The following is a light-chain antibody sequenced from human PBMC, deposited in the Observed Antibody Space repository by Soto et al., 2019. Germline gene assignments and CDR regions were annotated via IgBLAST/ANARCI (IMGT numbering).Light chain of an antibody. Sequence: DIQMTQSPATLSASVGDSVTITCRSSQSITKWLAWYQLKPGKAPKLLIPEASNLHNGVSSRFTGSGSGTDFTLTINSLQPEDSATYYCQQYKSYWTFGQGTRVDLK. CDR1: QSITKW. CDR2: EAS. CDR3: QQYKSYWT. V-gene: IGKV1-5*03. J-gene: IGKJ1*01.